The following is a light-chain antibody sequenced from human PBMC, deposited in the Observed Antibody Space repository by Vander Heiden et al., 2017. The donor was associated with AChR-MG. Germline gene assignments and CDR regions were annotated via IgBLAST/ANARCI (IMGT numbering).Light chain of an antibody. V-gene: IGKV4-1*01. CDR3: QQDVSTPTT. CDR2: WAS. J-gene: IGKJ4*01. CDR1: QSVLNRSNNKNS. Sequence: DIVMTQSPDSLAVSLGERATINCKSGQSVLNRSNNKNSLAWYQQKPRQPPKLLIYWASTRDSGVPDRFSGSGSGTDFTLTINSLQAEDVAVYYCQQDVSTPTTFGGGTKLEIK.